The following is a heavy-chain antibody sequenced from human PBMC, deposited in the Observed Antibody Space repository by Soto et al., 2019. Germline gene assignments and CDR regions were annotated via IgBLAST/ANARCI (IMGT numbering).Heavy chain of an antibody. V-gene: IGHV3-7*01. CDR1: GVTFSRYW. Sequence: WGSLRLSCEASGVTFSRYWMSWVRQAPGKGVEGVANIKEDGSEKYYIDSVKGRFTISRDNAQNSLSLQMDSLRVEDTAVYYCATVPWGGISRPTRYYSGMDFWGQGTTVTVSS. J-gene: IGHJ6*02. CDR2: IKEDGSEK. CDR3: ATVPWGGISRPTRYYSGMDF. D-gene: IGHD7-27*01.